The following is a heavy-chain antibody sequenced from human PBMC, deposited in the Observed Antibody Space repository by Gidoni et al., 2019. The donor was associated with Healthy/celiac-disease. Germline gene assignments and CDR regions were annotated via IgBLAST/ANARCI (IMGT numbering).Heavy chain of an antibody. CDR1: GFTFSRYA. CDR3: ARDRYYYDSSGYYPDY. CDR2: ISYDGSNK. V-gene: IGHV3-30*01. Sequence: QVQLVESGGVVVQPGRSLRLSWSASGFTFSRYAMHWVRQAPGKGLEWVAVISYDGSNKYYADSVKGRFTISRDNSKNTLYLQMNSLRAEDTAVYYCARDRYYYDSSGYYPDYWGQGTLVTVSS. J-gene: IGHJ4*02. D-gene: IGHD3-22*01.